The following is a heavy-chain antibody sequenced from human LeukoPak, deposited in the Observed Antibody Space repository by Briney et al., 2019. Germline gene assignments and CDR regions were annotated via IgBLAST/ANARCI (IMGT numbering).Heavy chain of an antibody. J-gene: IGHJ4*02. CDR2: IYTSGST. D-gene: IGHD5-18*01. CDR1: GRSISSYY. V-gene: IGHV4-4*07. Sequence: SETLSLTCTVSGRSISSYYWSWIRQPAGKGLEWIGRIYTSGSTNYNPSLKSRVTMSVDTSKNQFSLKLSSVTAADTAVYYCAREVDTAIASHFDYWRQGTLVTVSS. CDR3: AREVDTAIASHFDY.